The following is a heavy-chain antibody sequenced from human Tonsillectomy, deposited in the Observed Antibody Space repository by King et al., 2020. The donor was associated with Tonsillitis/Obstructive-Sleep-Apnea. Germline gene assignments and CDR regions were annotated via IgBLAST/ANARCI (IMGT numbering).Heavy chain of an antibody. CDR1: GGSISSGGYY. CDR3: ASVVAAPLALDY. V-gene: IGHV4-31*03. Sequence: QLQESGPGLVKPSQTLSLTCTVSGGSISSGGYYWSWIRQHPGKGLEWTGYIYYSGSTYYNPSLKSRVTISVDTSKNPFSLKLSSVTTADTAVYYCASVVAAPLALDYWGQGTLVTVSS. CDR2: IYYSGST. J-gene: IGHJ4*02. D-gene: IGHD2-15*01.